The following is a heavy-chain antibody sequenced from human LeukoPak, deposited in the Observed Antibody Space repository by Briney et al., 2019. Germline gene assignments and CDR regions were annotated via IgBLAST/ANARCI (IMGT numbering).Heavy chain of an antibody. Sequence: ASVKVSCKASGYTFTSFVIGWGRQAPGQRLGRMGWISAYNGNTNYAQKLQGRVTMTTDTSTSTAYMELRSLRSDDTAVYYCARAGDILTGYYYFDYWGQVTLVTVSS. CDR1: GYTFTSFV. CDR2: ISAYNGNT. D-gene: IGHD3-9*01. V-gene: IGHV1-18*01. CDR3: ARAGDILTGYYYFDY. J-gene: IGHJ4*02.